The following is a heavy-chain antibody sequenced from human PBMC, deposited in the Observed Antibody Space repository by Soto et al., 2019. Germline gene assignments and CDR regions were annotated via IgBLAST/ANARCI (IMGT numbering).Heavy chain of an antibody. CDR3: ARLGDMVRGVSLSYYYYGMDV. J-gene: IGHJ6*02. CDR2: IYPGDSDT. V-gene: IGHV5-51*01. CDR1: GYSFTSYW. Sequence: GESLKISCKGSGYSFTSYWIGWVRQMPGKGLEWMGIIYPGDSDTRYSPSFQGQVTISADKSISTAYLQWSSLKASDTAMYYCARLGDMVRGVSLSYYYYGMDVWGQGTTVTVSS. D-gene: IGHD3-10*01.